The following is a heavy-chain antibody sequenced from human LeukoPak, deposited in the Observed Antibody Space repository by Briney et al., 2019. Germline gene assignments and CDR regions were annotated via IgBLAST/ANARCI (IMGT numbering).Heavy chain of an antibody. CDR3: AKDGSWGDYYFYFYIDV. CDR1: GFTFSNSA. Sequence: GGSLRLSCEASGFTFSNSAMSWVRQAPGKGLEWVSGISASGHYTYNADSAKGRFTISRDNSKNTLYLQMNSLRAEDTALYFCAKDGSWGDYYFYFYIDVWGKGTTVTVSS. D-gene: IGHD3-16*01. J-gene: IGHJ6*03. CDR2: ISASGHYT. V-gene: IGHV3-23*01.